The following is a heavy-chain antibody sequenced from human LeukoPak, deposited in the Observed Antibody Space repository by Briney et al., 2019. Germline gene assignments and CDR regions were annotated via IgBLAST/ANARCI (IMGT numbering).Heavy chain of an antibody. CDR2: IIPNFGTA. D-gene: IGHD3-22*01. CDR1: GGTFSSYA. V-gene: IGHV1-69*05. CDR3: ARDSPVDYYYDSSGYYNHFDC. Sequence: SVKVSCKASGGTFSSYAISWVRQAPGQGLEWMGRIIPNFGTANYAQKFQGRVTITTDESTSTAYMELSSLRSEDTAVYYCARDSPVDYYYDSSGYYNHFDCWGQGTLVTVFS. J-gene: IGHJ4*02.